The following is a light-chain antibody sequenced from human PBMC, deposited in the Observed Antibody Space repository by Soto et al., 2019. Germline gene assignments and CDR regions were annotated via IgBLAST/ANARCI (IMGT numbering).Light chain of an antibody. Sequence: DIQMTQSPSSLSASVGDRVTITWQASQDISNYLNWYQQKPGKAPKLLIYDASNLETGVPSRFSGSGSGTDFTFTISSLQPEDIATYYCQQYDNLPRFGGGTKVDIK. CDR3: QQYDNLPR. CDR2: DAS. J-gene: IGKJ4*01. V-gene: IGKV1-33*01. CDR1: QDISNY.